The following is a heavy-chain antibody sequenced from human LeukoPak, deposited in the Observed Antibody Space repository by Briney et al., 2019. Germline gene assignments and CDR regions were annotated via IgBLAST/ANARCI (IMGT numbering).Heavy chain of an antibody. J-gene: IGHJ4*02. Sequence: PAGSLRLSCVASGFIFSSDWMHWVRQTPGKGLEWVSRIDTDGRGTSYAGSVEGRFTISRDNAKNTVYLQMNSLRVEDTAVYYCVRDRPGDCHYFDYWGQGLLVTVSS. CDR3: VRDRPGDCHYFDY. V-gene: IGHV3-74*01. CDR1: GFIFSSDW. D-gene: IGHD7-27*01. CDR2: IDTDGRGT.